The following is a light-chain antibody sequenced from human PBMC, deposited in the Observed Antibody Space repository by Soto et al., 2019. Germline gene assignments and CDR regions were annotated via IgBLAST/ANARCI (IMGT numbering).Light chain of an antibody. J-gene: IGKJ1*01. CDR3: QQYHDWPPWT. CDR1: QSVSSSY. Sequence: EIVLTQSPGTLSLSPVERATLSCRASQSVSSSYLAWYQQKPGQAPRLLIYDASTRATDIPDRFSGSGSGTEFTLTISSLKSEDFAVYYCQQYHDWPPWTFGQGTKVDIK. CDR2: DAS. V-gene: IGKV3-15*01.